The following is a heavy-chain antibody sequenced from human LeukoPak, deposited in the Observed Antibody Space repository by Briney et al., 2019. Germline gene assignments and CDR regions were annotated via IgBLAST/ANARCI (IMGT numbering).Heavy chain of an antibody. CDR2: INHSEST. D-gene: IGHD6-13*01. CDR3: ARTIAAAGPHDY. J-gene: IGHJ4*02. CDR1: GGSFSGYY. Sequence: PSETLSLTCAVYGGSFSGYYWSWIRQPPGKGLEWIGEINHSESTNYNPSLKSRVTISVDTSKNQFSLKLSSVTAADTAVYYCARTIAAAGPHDYWGQGTLVTVSS. V-gene: IGHV4-34*01.